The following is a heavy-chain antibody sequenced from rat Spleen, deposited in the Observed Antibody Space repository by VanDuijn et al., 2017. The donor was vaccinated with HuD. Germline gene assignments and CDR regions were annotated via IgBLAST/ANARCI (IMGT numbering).Heavy chain of an antibody. CDR2: INSAGTT. V-gene: IGHV3-3*01. D-gene: IGHD1-1*01. CDR3: AKDGPFYYYTRHHYWYFDF. Sequence: EVQLQESGPGPVKVSEPLSLTCSFTGHSITSSYRWNWIRKFPGNKLEWMGYINSAGTTNYNPSLKSRISITRDTSKNHFFLHLNSVTTEDTATYYCAKDGPFYYYTRHHYWYFDFWGPGTMVTVSS. CDR1: GHSITSSYR. J-gene: IGHJ1*01.